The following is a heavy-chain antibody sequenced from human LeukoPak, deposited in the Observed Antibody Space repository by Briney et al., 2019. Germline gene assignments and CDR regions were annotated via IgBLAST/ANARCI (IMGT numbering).Heavy chain of an antibody. V-gene: IGHV4-34*01. CDR1: GGSFSGYY. D-gene: IGHD3-10*01. CDR3: ARGHGSGSYSLYYYYYMDV. CDR2: INHSGST. J-gene: IGHJ6*03. Sequence: SSETLSLTCAVYGGSFSGYYWSWIRQPPGKGLEWIGEINHSGSTNYNPSLKSRVTISVDTSKNQFSLKLSSVTAADTAVYYCARGHGSGSYSLYYYYYMDVWGKGTTVTVSS.